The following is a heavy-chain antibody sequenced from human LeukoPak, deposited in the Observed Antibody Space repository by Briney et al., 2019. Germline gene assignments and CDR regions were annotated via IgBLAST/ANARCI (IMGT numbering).Heavy chain of an antibody. CDR2: INAGNGDA. Sequence: EASVKVSCMASGYTFTTYAIHWVRQAPGRSLEWMGRINAGNGDAKYSQNFHDRITITRDTSASTVYMELTSLRSEDTAVYYCGKSAPSGFDPWGQGTLVTVSS. J-gene: IGHJ5*02. V-gene: IGHV1-3*01. CDR3: GKSAPSGFDP. CDR1: GYTFTTYA.